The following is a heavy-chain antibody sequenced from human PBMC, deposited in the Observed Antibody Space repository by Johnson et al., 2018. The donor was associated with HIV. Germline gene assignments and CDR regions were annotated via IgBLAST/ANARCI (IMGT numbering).Heavy chain of an antibody. J-gene: IGHJ3*02. CDR3: ARDLTYYNFWSGYWGDAFDI. D-gene: IGHD3-3*01. CDR2: ISYDAGKK. CDR1: GFTFSSYA. V-gene: IGHV3-30*04. Sequence: QVQLVESGGGVVQPGRSLRLSCAASGFTFSSYAMHWVRQAPGKGLEWVAVISYDAGKKYYADSVRGRFTISRDNSKNTLYLQMNSLNTEDTAVYYCARDLTYYNFWSGYWGDAFDIWGQGTMFHVSS.